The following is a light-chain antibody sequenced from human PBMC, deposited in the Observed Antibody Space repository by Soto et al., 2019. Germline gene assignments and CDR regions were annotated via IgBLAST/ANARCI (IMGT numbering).Light chain of an antibody. CDR3: QPYNTYPRT. J-gene: IGKJ1*01. V-gene: IGKV1-5*03. Sequence: DIQMTQSPAALSASVGDRVTITCRVSQSISSCLAWYQQKPGQAPKLLIYKASSKASGVPSRVSGSGSGKDCTLTISSRQSDDSAPYYGQPYNTYPRTFRQGTQLDI. CDR1: QSISSC. CDR2: KAS.